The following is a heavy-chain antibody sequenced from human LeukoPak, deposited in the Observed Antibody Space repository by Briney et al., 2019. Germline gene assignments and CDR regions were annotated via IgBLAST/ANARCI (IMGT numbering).Heavy chain of an antibody. CDR3: ARDHGIAAAGNWFDP. CDR1: GGSISSYY. D-gene: IGHD6-13*01. Sequence: SETLSLTCTVSGGSISSYYWSWIRQPAGKGLEWIGRIYTSGSTNYNPSLKSRVTISVDTSKNQFSLKLSSVTAADTAVYYCARDHGIAAAGNWFDPWGQETVVTVSA. V-gene: IGHV4-4*07. CDR2: IYTSGST. J-gene: IGHJ5*02.